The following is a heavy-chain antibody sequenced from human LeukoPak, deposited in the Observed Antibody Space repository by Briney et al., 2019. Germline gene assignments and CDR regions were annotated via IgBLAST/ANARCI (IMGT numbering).Heavy chain of an antibody. J-gene: IGHJ4*02. CDR2: IYPDDSDT. Sequence: LGESLKISCEGSGYSFTNYWIGWLRQMPGKGLEWMGVIYPDDSDTRYSPSFQGQVTISADKSIGTAYLQWSSLKASDTAMYYCAIGGDSSTSCYRCFNYWGQGTLVTVSS. CDR1: GYSFTNYW. V-gene: IGHV5-51*01. D-gene: IGHD2-2*01. CDR3: AIGGDSSTSCYRCFNY.